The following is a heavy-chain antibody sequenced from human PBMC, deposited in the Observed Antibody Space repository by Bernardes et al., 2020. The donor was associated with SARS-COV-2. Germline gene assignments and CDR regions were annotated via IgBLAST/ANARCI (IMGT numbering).Heavy chain of an antibody. J-gene: IGHJ4*02. V-gene: IGHV3-33*01. CDR2: INYDGGNT. Sequence: GGSLRLSCAASGFTFRSYGMHWVRQAPDKGLEWVALINYDGGNTYYADSVKGRSTISRDNSKNTLFLQVNSLRVDDTAVYYCAREASDYGGLYGDYWGQGVQVTVSS. D-gene: IGHD3-16*01. CDR3: AREASDYGGLYGDY. CDR1: GFTFRSYG.